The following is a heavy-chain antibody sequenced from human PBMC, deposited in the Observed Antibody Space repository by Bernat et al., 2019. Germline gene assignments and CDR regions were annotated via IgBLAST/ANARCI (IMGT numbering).Heavy chain of an antibody. CDR3: ASSTRKAIYYFDY. Sequence: EVQLVESGGGLVKLGGSLRLSCAASGFTFSSYSMNWVRQAPGKGLEWVSSISSSSSYIYYADSVKGRFTISRDNAKNSLYLQMNSLRAEDTAVYYCASSTRKAIYYFDYWGQGTLVTVSS. J-gene: IGHJ4*02. CDR2: ISSSSSYI. D-gene: IGHD3-3*01. CDR1: GFTFSSYS. V-gene: IGHV3-21*01.